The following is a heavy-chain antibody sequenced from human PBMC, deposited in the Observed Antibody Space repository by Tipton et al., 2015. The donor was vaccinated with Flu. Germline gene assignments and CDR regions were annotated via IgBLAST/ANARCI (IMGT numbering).Heavy chain of an antibody. CDR2: INHSGTT. CDR3: ARGSGYSTPYFDS. D-gene: IGHD5-12*01. V-gene: IGHV4-34*01. CDR1: GGSFSGYY. J-gene: IGHJ4*02. Sequence: TLSLTCAVYGGSFSGYYWSWIRQPPGKGLEWIGEINHSGTTNYNPSLKGRVTISVDTSKNQFSLRLNSVTAADTAVYYCARGSGYSTPYFDSWGRGTLVTVSS.